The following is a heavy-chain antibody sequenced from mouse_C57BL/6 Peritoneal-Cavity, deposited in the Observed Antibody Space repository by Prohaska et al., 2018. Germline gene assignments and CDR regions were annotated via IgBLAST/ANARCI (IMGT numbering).Heavy chain of an antibody. CDR2: IKSDGIAI. Sequence: EVQLLETGGGLVQPGGSRGLSCEGSGFTFSGFWMSWVRQTPGKTLEWSGDIKSDGIAINYAPSIKDRFTIFRDNDKSTLYLQMSNVRSEDTATYFCMRYGNYWYFDVWGTGTTVTVSS. V-gene: IGHV11-2*01. J-gene: IGHJ1*03. D-gene: IGHD2-1*01. CDR1: GFTFSGFW. CDR3: MRYGNYWYFDV.